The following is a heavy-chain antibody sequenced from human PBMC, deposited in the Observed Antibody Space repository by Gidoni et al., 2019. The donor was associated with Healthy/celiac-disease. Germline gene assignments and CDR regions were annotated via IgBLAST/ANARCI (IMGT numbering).Heavy chain of an antibody. Sequence: QVQLVESGGGLVKPGGSLRLSCAASGFTCSDYYMSWIRQAPGKGLEWVSYISSSGSTIYYADSVKGRFTISRDNAKNSLYLQMNSLRAEDTALYYCARELVIPRLALYYFDYWGQGTLVTVSS. CDR1: GFTCSDYY. J-gene: IGHJ4*02. D-gene: IGHD3-9*01. CDR2: ISSSGSTI. V-gene: IGHV3-11*01. CDR3: ARELVIPRLALYYFDY.